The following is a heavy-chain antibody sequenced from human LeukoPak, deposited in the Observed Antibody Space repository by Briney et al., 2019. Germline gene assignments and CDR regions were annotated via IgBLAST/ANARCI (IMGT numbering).Heavy chain of an antibody. Sequence: SETLSLTCAVSGGSISSTNWWSWVRQPPGKGLEWIGEIYHSGSTNYNPSLKSRVTISVDKSKNQFSLKLSSVTAEDTAVYYCTRDLEWSSYGSGKLQVAFDIWGQGTMVTVSS. CDR3: TRDLEWSSYGSGKLQVAFDI. D-gene: IGHD3-10*01. V-gene: IGHV4-4*02. CDR2: IYHSGST. J-gene: IGHJ3*02. CDR1: GGSISSTNW.